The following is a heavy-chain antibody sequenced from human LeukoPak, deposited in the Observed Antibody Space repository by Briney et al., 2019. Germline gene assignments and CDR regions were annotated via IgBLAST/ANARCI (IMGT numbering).Heavy chain of an antibody. J-gene: IGHJ4*02. D-gene: IGHD6-13*01. CDR3: AKDRYSSSWNYYFDY. Sequence: GGSLRLSCAAFGFTFSSYAMSWVRQAPGKGLEWVSAISGSGGSTYYADSVKGRFTISRDNSKNTLYLQMNSLRAEDTAVYYCAKDRYSSSWNYYFDYWGQGTLVTVSS. CDR1: GFTFSSYA. V-gene: IGHV3-23*01. CDR2: ISGSGGST.